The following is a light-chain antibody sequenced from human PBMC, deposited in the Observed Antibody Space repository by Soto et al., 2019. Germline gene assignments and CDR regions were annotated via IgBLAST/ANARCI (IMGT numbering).Light chain of an antibody. CDR3: QQRSNWPHIT. V-gene: IGKV3-11*01. CDR1: QSVSSNY. Sequence: NVWTHSPGTLSFSPRQSSTLSSSSSQSVSSNYLAWYQQKPGQAPRLLVYGASNRATGIPARFSGSGSGTDFTLTISSLEPEDFAVYYCQQRSNWPHITFGQGTRLEI. J-gene: IGKJ5*01. CDR2: GAS.